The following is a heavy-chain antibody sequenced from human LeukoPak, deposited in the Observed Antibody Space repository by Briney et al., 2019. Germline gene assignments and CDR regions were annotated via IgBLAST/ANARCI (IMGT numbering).Heavy chain of an antibody. D-gene: IGHD6-13*01. Sequence: ASVKVSCKASGYTFTSYGISWVRQASGQGLEWMGWISAYNGNTNYAQKLQGRVTMTTDTSTSTAYMELRSLKSDDTAVYYCARHLIAAAGTDWFDPWGQGTLVTVSS. CDR2: ISAYNGNT. CDR1: GYTFTSYG. CDR3: ARHLIAAAGTDWFDP. J-gene: IGHJ5*02. V-gene: IGHV1-18*01.